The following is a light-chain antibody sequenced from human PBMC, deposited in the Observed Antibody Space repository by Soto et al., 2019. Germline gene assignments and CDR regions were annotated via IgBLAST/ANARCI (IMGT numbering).Light chain of an antibody. V-gene: IGKV1-5*03. Sequence: DIQMTQSPSTLSGSVGDRVTITCRASQTISSWLAWYQQKPGKAPKLLIYKASTLKSGVPSRFSGGGSGTDFTLTISSLQPEDFATYYCQQVNVYPSTFGGGTKVEIK. CDR2: KAS. CDR3: QQVNVYPST. CDR1: QTISSW. J-gene: IGKJ4*01.